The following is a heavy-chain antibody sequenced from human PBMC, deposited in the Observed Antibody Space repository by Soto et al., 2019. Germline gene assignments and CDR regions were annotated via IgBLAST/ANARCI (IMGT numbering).Heavy chain of an antibody. CDR2: IIPIFGTA. Sequence: QVQLVQSGAEVKKPGSSVKVSCKASGGTFSSYAISWVRQAPGQGLEWMGGIIPIFGTANYAQKFQGRVTITAAASTSTAYMELSSLRSEDTAVYYCARGVTWYSSGPRQYAEVGLDYWGQGTLVTVSS. V-gene: IGHV1-69*01. D-gene: IGHD6-19*01. J-gene: IGHJ4*02. CDR1: GGTFSSYA. CDR3: ARGVTWYSSGPRQYAEVGLDY.